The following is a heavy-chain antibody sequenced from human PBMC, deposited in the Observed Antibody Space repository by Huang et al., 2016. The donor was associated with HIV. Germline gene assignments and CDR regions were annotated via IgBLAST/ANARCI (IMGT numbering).Heavy chain of an antibody. J-gene: IGHJ4*02. CDR3: ARGGILGTSWYRPFDY. CDR2: KSNKGNNM. CDR1: GFDCSSYA. Sequence: QVQLGESGGGVVQPEKSLRLSCAASGFDCSSYAMNWVRQGPGKGPKWVAVKSNKGNNMYYSDSVKGRFIISRDNSKNTLYLQMNSLRGEDTAIYYCARGGILGTSWYRPFDYWGQGTLVTVSS. D-gene: IGHD6-13*01. V-gene: IGHV3-30-3*01.